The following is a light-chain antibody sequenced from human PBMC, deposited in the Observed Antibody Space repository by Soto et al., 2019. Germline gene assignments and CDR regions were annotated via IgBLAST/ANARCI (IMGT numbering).Light chain of an antibody. Sequence: EIVMTQSPATLSVSPGERATLSCRASQSVSSNLAWYQQKPGQAPRLLIYGASTRATGIPARFSGSGSGTEFTLTISSLQSEDFAVYYCQHYNYWPPPTFGQGTKVVIK. CDR2: GAS. V-gene: IGKV3-15*01. CDR3: QHYNYWPPPT. CDR1: QSVSSN. J-gene: IGKJ1*01.